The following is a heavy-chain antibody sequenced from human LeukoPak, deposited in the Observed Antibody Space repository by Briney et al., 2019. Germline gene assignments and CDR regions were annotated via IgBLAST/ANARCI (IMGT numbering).Heavy chain of an antibody. CDR3: ARERDYYGSGSPGGI. V-gene: IGHV1-18*01. J-gene: IGHJ3*02. CDR2: ISVYNGNT. D-gene: IGHD3-10*01. CDR1: GGTFSSYG. Sequence: ASVKVSCKASGGTFSSYGISWVRQAPGQGLEWMGWISVYNGNTNYAQKFQGRVTMTTDTSTTTAYMELRSLRSDDTAVYYCARERDYYGSGSPGGIWGQGTMVIVSS.